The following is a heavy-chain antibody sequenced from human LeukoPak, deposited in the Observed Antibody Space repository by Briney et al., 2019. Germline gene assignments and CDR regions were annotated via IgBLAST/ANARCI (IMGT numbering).Heavy chain of an antibody. Sequence: SETLSLTCTVSGGSISSYYWSWIRQPPAQGLEWIGYIYYSGSTKYNPSLKSRVSISVDTSKNQFSLKLSSVTAADTAVYYCARGAGAGYNLQPFDYWGQGTLVTVSS. J-gene: IGHJ4*02. V-gene: IGHV4-59*08. D-gene: IGHD5-24*01. CDR3: ARGAGAGYNLQPFDY. CDR1: GGSISSYY. CDR2: IYYSGST.